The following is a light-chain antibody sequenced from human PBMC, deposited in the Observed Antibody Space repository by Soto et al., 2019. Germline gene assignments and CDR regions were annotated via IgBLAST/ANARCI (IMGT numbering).Light chain of an antibody. V-gene: IGLV1-47*01. CDR3: AAWDDSLSEV. CDR1: SSNIGSNY. J-gene: IGLJ3*02. CDR2: RNN. Sequence: QSVLTQPPSASGTPGQRVTISCSGSSSNIGSNYVYWYQQLPGTAPKPLIYRNNQRPSGVPDRFSGSKSGTSASLAISGLRSEDEADYYCAAWDDSLSEVFGGGTKLTVL.